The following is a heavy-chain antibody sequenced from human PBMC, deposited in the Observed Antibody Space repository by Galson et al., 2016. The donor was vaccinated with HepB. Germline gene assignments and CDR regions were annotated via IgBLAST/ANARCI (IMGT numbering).Heavy chain of an antibody. CDR1: RGTFRNHA. J-gene: IGHJ3*01. Sequence: SVKVSCKASRGTFRNHAFSWVRQAPGQGLEWMGGIIPISGRAHYAQNLQDKIAITADEATSTVYMELSSLTLEDTAVYYCASDYGDYSAFDFWDQGTMVTVSS. CDR2: IIPISGRA. CDR3: ASDYGDYSAFDF. V-gene: IGHV1-69*13. D-gene: IGHD4-17*01.